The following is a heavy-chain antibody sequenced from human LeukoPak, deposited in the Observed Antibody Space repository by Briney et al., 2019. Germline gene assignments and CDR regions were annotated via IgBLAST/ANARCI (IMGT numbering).Heavy chain of an antibody. Sequence: GGSLRLSCTASGFTFSSHWMHWVRQAPGKGLVWVSRINFDGSSTNYADSVKGRFTISRDNAKDTLYLQINTLRAEDTAVYYCARGITGMYYYDPWGQGTLVTVSS. V-gene: IGHV3-74*01. CDR1: GFTFSSHW. D-gene: IGHD3-10*01. J-gene: IGHJ5*02. CDR3: ARGITGMYYYDP. CDR2: INFDGSST.